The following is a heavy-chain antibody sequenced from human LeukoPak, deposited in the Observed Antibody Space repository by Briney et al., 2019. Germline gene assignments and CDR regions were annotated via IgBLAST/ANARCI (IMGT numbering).Heavy chain of an antibody. CDR2: IVVGSGNT. V-gene: IGHV1-58*01. D-gene: IGHD3-10*01. Sequence: SVKVSCKASGLTFTSSAVQWVRQARGQRLEWIGWIVVGSGNTNYAQKFQERVTITRDMSTSTAYMELSSLRSEDTAVYYCAAVPHYMVRGVIRNDYWGQGTLVTVSS. CDR3: AAVPHYMVRGVIRNDY. CDR1: GLTFTSSA. J-gene: IGHJ4*02.